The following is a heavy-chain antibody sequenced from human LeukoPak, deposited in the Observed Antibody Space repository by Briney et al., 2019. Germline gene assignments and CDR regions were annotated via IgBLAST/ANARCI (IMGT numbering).Heavy chain of an antibody. CDR2: IYHSGST. D-gene: IGHD5-12*01. Sequence: SGTLSLTCAVSGGSISSSNWWSWVRQPPGKGLEWIGEIYHSGSTNYNPSLKSRVTISVDKSKNQFSLKLSSVTAADTAVYYCARGGGGYDYYYYYGMDVWGQGTTVTVSS. CDR1: GGSISSSNW. J-gene: IGHJ6*02. CDR3: ARGGGGYDYYYYYGMDV. V-gene: IGHV4-4*02.